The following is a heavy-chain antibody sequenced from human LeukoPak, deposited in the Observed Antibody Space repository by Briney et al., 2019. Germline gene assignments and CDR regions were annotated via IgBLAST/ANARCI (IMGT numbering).Heavy chain of an antibody. V-gene: IGHV4-39*01. CDR2: IYYSGST. CDR3: ARHTNFIAGDTRHFDN. D-gene: IGHD1-26*01. Sequence: PSETLSLTCTVSGGSISSSSYYWGWIRQPPGKGLEWIGSIYYSGSTYYNPSLKSRVTISVDTSKNQFSLKLSSVTAADTAVYYCARHTNFIAGDTRHFDNWGQGTLVTVSS. CDR1: GGSISSSSYY. J-gene: IGHJ4*02.